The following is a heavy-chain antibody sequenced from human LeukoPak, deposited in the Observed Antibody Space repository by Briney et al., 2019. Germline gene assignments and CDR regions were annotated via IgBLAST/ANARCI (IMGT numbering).Heavy chain of an antibody. V-gene: IGHV3-33*01. CDR1: GFTFSSYG. D-gene: IGHD2-2*01. CDR2: IWYDGSNK. Sequence: PGRSLRLSCAASGFTFSSYGMHWVRQAPGKGLEWVAVIWYDGSNKYYADSVKGRFTISRDNSKNTLYLQMNSLRAEETAVYYCARLCGENQLAGFDSWGQGTRVTVYS. J-gene: IGHJ4*02. CDR3: ARLCGENQLAGFDS.